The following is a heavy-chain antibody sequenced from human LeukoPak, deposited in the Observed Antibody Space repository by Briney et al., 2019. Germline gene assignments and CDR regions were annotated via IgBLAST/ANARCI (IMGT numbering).Heavy chain of an antibody. CDR1: GFTFSSYG. V-gene: IGHV3-30*18. Sequence: GGSLRLSCAASGFTFSSYGMHWDGQAPGKGLEWVAVISYDGSNKYYADSVKVRFTISRDNSKNSLYLQMNSLRAEDTAVYYCAKGDYDSSGYYPIPIDYWGPGTLVTVSS. J-gene: IGHJ4*02. D-gene: IGHD3-22*01. CDR2: ISYDGSNK. CDR3: AKGDYDSSGYYPIPIDY.